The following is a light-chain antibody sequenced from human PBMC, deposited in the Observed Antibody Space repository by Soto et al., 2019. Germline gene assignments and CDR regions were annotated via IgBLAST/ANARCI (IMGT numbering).Light chain of an antibody. V-gene: IGKV3D-20*01. J-gene: IGKJ4*01. CDR2: DAS. CDR3: LQYGNSLS. Sequence: IVLTQSPATLSLSPGETVTLSCGASQSVPANYLAWYQQRPGLAPRLLIYDASGRATGIPDRFSGSGSGTDFTLTISRLVPEDFAVSYCLQYGNSLSFGGGIKVEIK. CDR1: QSVPANY.